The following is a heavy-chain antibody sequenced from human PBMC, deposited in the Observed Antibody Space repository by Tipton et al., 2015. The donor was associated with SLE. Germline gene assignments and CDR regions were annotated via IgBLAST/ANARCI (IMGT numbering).Heavy chain of an antibody. D-gene: IGHD6-19*01. Sequence: QLVQSGGGLVQPGGSLRLSCAASGFTFDDYAMHWVRQVPGKGLEWVSGINWNSENIGYADSVKGRFIISRDNAKNSLFLQMNSLRPEDTALYYCAKDSGSGWYNWFDPWGQGTLVTVSS. J-gene: IGHJ5*02. V-gene: IGHV3-9*01. CDR3: AKDSGSGWYNWFDP. CDR1: GFTFDDYA. CDR2: INWNSENI.